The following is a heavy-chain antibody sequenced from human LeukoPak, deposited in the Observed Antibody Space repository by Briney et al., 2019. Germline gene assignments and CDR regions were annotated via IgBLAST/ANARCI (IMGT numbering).Heavy chain of an antibody. CDR2: IWYDGSNK. V-gene: IGHV3-33*06. Sequence: PGRSLRLSCAASGFTFSSYGMHWVRQAPGKGLEWVAVIWYDGSNKYYADPVKGRFTISRDNSKNTLYLQMNSLRAEDTAVYYCAKAVADAFDIWGQGTMVTVSS. CDR3: AKAVADAFDI. J-gene: IGHJ3*02. D-gene: IGHD6-19*01. CDR1: GFTFSSYG.